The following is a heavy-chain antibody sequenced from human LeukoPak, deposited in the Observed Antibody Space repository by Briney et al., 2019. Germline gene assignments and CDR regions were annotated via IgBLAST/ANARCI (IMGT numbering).Heavy chain of an antibody. CDR3: ARDRGETDHFLGY. Sequence: SGGSLRLSCAASGFTFSSYSMDWVRQAPGKGLEWVSSISSSSSYIYYADSVKGRFTISRDNAKNSLYLQMNSLRAEDTAVYYCARDRGETDHFLGYWDQGTLVTVSS. D-gene: IGHD3-10*01. CDR2: ISSSSSYI. CDR1: GFTFSSYS. J-gene: IGHJ4*02. V-gene: IGHV3-21*01.